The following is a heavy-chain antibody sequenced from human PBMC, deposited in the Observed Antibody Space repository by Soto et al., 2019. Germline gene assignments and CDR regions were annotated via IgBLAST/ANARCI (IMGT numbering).Heavy chain of an antibody. Sequence: SVKVSCKASGGSFSSYTISWVRQAPGQGLEWMGRIIPILGIANYAQKFQGRVTITADKSTSTAYMELSSLRSEDTAVYYCARESLYYYGSGSPFDYWGQGTLVTVSS. CDR2: IIPILGIA. D-gene: IGHD3-10*01. J-gene: IGHJ4*02. V-gene: IGHV1-69*04. CDR3: ARESLYYYGSGSPFDY. CDR1: GGSFSSYT.